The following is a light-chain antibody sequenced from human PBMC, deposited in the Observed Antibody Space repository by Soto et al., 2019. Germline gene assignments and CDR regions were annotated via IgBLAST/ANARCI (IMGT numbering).Light chain of an antibody. CDR1: QSVSSTY. J-gene: IGKJ2*01. CDR2: AAS. CDR3: QQYDSSPYT. V-gene: IGKV3-20*01. Sequence: ETVLTQSPGTLSLSPGERATLSCRASQSVSSTYLSWYQQKPGQAPRLLIYAASSRETGIPATFSGSGSGTDFTLTISRLEPEDFAVYYCQQYDSSPYTFGQGTKLEIK.